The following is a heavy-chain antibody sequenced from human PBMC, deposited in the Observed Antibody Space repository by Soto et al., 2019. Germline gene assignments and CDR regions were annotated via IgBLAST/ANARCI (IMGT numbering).Heavy chain of an antibody. D-gene: IGHD5-12*01. Sequence: GGSLRLSCAASGFPFSSHGMHWVRPAPGKGLEWVAVIWFDASNKHHADSVRGRFTISRDNAKNFLYLQMNSLRPEDTASYYYTNGARDGLRLYGPFMDVWGQGTTVTVSS. V-gene: IGHV3-33*03. CDR3: TNGARDGLRLYGPFMDV. J-gene: IGHJ6*02. CDR2: IWFDASNK. CDR1: GFPFSSHG.